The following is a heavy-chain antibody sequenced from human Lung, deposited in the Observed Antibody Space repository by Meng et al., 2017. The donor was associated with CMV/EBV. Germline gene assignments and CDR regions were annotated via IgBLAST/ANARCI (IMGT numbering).Heavy chain of an antibody. Sequence: SXTLXXAASGFSFADYAMSWVRQAPGKGLEWVSFIRSKSYGGTTLYAASVKGRFTILRDDSKGVAYLQMNSLRTEDTAIYYCTRTWLTGGTYYFDYWGQGTLVXVSS. J-gene: IGHJ4*02. CDR3: TRTWLTGGTYYFDY. D-gene: IGHD7-27*01. V-gene: IGHV3-49*04. CDR1: GFSFADYA. CDR2: IRSKSYGGTT.